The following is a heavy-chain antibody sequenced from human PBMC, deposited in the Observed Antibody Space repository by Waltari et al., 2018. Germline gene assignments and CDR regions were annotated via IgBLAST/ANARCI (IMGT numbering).Heavy chain of an antibody. CDR2: IIPIFGTA. J-gene: IGHJ6*02. V-gene: IGHV1-69*05. CDR3: ARDVTKLRLSDYYYYGMDV. CDR1: GGTFSSYA. Sequence: QVQLVQSGAEVKKPGSSVKVSCKASGGTFSSYAISWVRQAPGQGLEWMGGIIPIFGTANYAQNFQGRVTITTDESTSTAYMELSSLRSEDTAVYYCARDVTKLRLSDYYYYGMDVWGQVTTVTVSS. D-gene: IGHD5-12*01.